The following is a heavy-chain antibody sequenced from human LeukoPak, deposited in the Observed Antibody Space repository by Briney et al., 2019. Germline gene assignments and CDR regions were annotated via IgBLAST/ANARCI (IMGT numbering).Heavy chain of an antibody. CDR2: IYPGDSDT. CDR3: ARPANRGDAFDI. Sequence: GESLKISCKGSGSSFTSYWIGWVRQMPGKGLEWMGIIYPGDSDTRYSPSFQGQVTISADKSITTAYLQWSSLRASDIAMYYCARPANRGDAFDIWGQGTMVTVSS. CDR1: GSSFTSYW. D-gene: IGHD2/OR15-2a*01. V-gene: IGHV5-51*01. J-gene: IGHJ3*02.